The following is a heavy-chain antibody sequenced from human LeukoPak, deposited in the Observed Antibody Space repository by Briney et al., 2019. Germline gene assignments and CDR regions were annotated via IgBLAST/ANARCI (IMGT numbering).Heavy chain of an antibody. CDR2: IYYSGSP. CDR3: ARHRRKPPYDVRGYFTNWFDP. V-gene: IGHV4-39*01. CDR1: GGSIISTTYY. Sequence: PSETLSLTCTVSGGSIISTTYYWGWIRQPPGKGLEWIASIYYSGSPYYNPSLKSRVTISVDTSKNQFSLKPSSVTAADTAVYYCARHRRKPPYDVRGYFTNWFDPWGQGTLVTVSS. J-gene: IGHJ5*02. D-gene: IGHD5-18*01.